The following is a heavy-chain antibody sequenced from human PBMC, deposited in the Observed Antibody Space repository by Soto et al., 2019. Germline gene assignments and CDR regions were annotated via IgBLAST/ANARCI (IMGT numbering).Heavy chain of an antibody. D-gene: IGHD6-13*01. CDR2: TNPSGGST. J-gene: IGHJ4*02. V-gene: IGHV1-46*01. Sequence: GSVNLSFKSSGYTFTSYYMHWVRRAPAQVLEWMGITNPSGGSTSYAEKFQGRVTMTRDTSTSTVYMDLSSLRSEDTAVYYCARDAGGVAAAGTTYYFDDSGQGTMVIVS. CDR3: ARDAGGVAAAGTTYYFDD. CDR1: GYTFTSYY.